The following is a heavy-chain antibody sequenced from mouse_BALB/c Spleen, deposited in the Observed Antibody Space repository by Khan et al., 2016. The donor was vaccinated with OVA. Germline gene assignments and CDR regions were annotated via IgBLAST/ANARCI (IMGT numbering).Heavy chain of an antibody. CDR2: IYPGDGDT. D-gene: IGHD3-1*01. CDR1: GYTFTSYW. J-gene: IGHJ4*01. Sequence: QVQLKQSGAELARPGASVKLSCKASGYTFTSYWMQWVKQRPGQGLEWIGAIYPGDGDTRYTQKFKGKATLTADKSSSTAYMQLGSLASEDSAIYYCARGHCYYAMDYWGQGTSVTVSS. CDR3: ARGHCYYAMDY. V-gene: IGHV1-87*01.